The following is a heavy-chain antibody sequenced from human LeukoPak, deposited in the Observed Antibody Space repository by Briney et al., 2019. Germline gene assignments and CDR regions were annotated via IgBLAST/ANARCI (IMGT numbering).Heavy chain of an antibody. CDR3: ARVSPFLDIVATPFDY. J-gene: IGHJ4*02. CDR2: ISAYNGNT. D-gene: IGHD5-12*01. Sequence: GASVKVSCKASGYTFTSYGISWVRQAPGQGLEWMGWISAYNGNTNYAQKLQGRVTMTTDTSTSTAYMELRSLRSDDTAVYYCARVSPFLDIVATPFDYWGQGTLVTVSS. V-gene: IGHV1-18*01. CDR1: GYTFTSYG.